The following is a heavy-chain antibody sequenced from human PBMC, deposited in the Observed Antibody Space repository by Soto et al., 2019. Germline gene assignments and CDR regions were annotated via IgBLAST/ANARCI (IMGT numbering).Heavy chain of an antibody. D-gene: IGHD5-18*01. CDR3: AHRGYMYGNWDHGYFDY. Sequence: QITLKESGPTRVKPTQTLALTCTFSGFSLTTSGVGVGWIRKTPGKALEWLAVIYWDDDTRYNPSLKNRLTITKDTSKNQVFLIMADMDPVDTATYFCAHRGYMYGNWDHGYFDYWGQGTLVTVSS. CDR1: GFSLTTSGVG. V-gene: IGHV2-5*02. J-gene: IGHJ4*02. CDR2: IYWDDDT.